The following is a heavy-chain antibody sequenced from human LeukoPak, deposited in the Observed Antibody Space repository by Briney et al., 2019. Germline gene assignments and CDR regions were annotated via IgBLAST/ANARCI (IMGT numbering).Heavy chain of an antibody. CDR2: MKEDGGEI. CDR3: VRDRGYSTFDY. Sequence: GGSLRLSCAGSGFPFSNYWMAWVRQAPGKGLEWVANMKEDGGEINYVDSVKGRFTVSRDNAKNSLDLQMNSLRVDDTAVYYCVRDRGYSTFDYWGQGTLVIVSS. V-gene: IGHV3-7*01. J-gene: IGHJ4*02. D-gene: IGHD4-23*01. CDR1: GFPFSNYW.